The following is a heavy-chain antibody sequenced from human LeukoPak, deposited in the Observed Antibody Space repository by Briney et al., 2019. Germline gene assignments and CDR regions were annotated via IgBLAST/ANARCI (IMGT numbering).Heavy chain of an antibody. CDR2: ITDTGSAT. CDR3: ARARKGYYFDH. Sequence: KPGGPLTLPCTASGFTFSDNYMIWIRQAPGKGLEWVSYITDTGSATYSADPVKGRFTISRDNAKNSLFLQMNSLRADDTAVYYCARARKGYYFDHWGQGTLVTVSS. J-gene: IGHJ4*02. V-gene: IGHV3-11*04. CDR1: GFTFSDNY. D-gene: IGHD1-14*01.